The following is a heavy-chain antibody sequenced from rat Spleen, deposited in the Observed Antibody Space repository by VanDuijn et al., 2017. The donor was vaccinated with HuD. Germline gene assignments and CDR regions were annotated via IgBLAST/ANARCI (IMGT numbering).Heavy chain of an antibody. J-gene: IGHJ1*01. CDR3: VRLLGAPDWYFDF. D-gene: IGHD5-1*01. Sequence: EVQLVESGGGLVQPRRSLKLSCAASGFNFNDYWMGWVRQAPGKGLEWIGEINEDGSTMNYTPSLKGRFTISRDNAKSTLYLQMDSLRSEDTATYYCVRLLGAPDWYFDFWGPGTMVTVSS. V-gene: IGHV4-2*01. CDR1: GFNFNDYW. CDR2: INEDGSTM.